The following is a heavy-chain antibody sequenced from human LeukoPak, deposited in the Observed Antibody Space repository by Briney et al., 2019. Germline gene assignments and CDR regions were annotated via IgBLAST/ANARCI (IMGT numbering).Heavy chain of an antibody. CDR3: ARRKYQLLYSYYYYYMDV. V-gene: IGHV3-7*01. J-gene: IGHJ6*03. Sequence: PGGSLRLSCAASGFTFSDAWMSWVRQAPGKGLEWVANIKQDGSEKYYVDSVKGRFTISRDNAKNSLYLQMNSLRAEDTAVYYCARRKYQLLYSYYYYYMDVWGKGTTVTVSS. CDR2: IKQDGSEK. CDR1: GFTFSDAW. D-gene: IGHD2-2*02.